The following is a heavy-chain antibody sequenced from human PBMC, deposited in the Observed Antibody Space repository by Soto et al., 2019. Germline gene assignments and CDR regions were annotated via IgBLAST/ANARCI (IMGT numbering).Heavy chain of an antibody. CDR2: VFWDGGE. Sequence: QITLRESGPSLVKPTETLTLTCTFSGFSLTTTGVGVGWIRQPPGKALEWLAVVFWDGGERYSPSLKSRVTITKDTSKRQVVLTMTNMDPADSATYYCTQVYGSGSWGWYFHSWGQGTLVTVSS. J-gene: IGHJ4*02. CDR3: TQVYGSGSWGWYFHS. V-gene: IGHV2-5*02. D-gene: IGHD1-26*01. CDR1: GFSLTTTGVG.